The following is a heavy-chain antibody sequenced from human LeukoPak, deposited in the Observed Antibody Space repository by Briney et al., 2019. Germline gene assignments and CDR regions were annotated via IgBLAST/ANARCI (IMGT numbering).Heavy chain of an antibody. CDR2: INHSGST. D-gene: IGHD3-10*01. CDR3: ARHLRGGQTKYSNWFDP. Sequence: SETLSLTCAVYGGSFSGYYWSWIRQPPGKGLEWIGEINHSGSTNYNPSLKSRVTISVDTSKNQFSLKLSSVTAADTAVYYCARHLRGGQTKYSNWFDPWGQGTLVTVSS. J-gene: IGHJ5*02. V-gene: IGHV4-34*01. CDR1: GGSFSGYY.